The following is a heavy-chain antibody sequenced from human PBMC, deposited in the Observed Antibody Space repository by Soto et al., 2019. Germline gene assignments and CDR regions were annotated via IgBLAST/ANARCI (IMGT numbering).Heavy chain of an antibody. CDR1: GYTFTSYA. D-gene: IGHD2-8*01. Sequence: QVQLVQSGAEVKKPGASVKVSCKASGYTFTSYAMHWVRQAPGQRLEWMGWINAGNGNTKYSQKLQGRVTITRDTSASTAYMELSSLRSEDTAVYYCASGLVLYGYWGQGTLVTVSS. CDR2: INAGNGNT. J-gene: IGHJ4*02. CDR3: ASGLVLYGY. V-gene: IGHV1-3*01.